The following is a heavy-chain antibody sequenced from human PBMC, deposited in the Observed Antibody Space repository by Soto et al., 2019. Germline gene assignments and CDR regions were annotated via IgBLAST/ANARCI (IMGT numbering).Heavy chain of an antibody. CDR3: AREGSGIYYPLDR. J-gene: IGHJ5*02. Sequence: EVQLAESGGGLVKPGGSLRLSCADSGFTFNSYSMNWVRQAPGKGLEWGSSIRSRGTYIYYADSVKGRFTSSRDNAKNSLYLQMSSLRVEDTAVYYCAREGSGIYYPLDRWGLGTLVTVSS. CDR1: GFTFNSYS. CDR2: IRSRGTYI. V-gene: IGHV3-21*01. D-gene: IGHD1-26*01.